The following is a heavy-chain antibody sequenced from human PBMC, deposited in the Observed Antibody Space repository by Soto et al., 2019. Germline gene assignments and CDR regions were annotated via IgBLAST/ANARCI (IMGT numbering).Heavy chain of an antibody. Sequence: ASVKVSCKASGYTFTSYAMHWVRQAPGQRLEWMGWINAGNGNTKYSQKFQGRVTITRDTSASTAYMELSSLRSEDTAVYYCAREENSGYDIYYFDYWGQGTPVTVSS. V-gene: IGHV1-3*01. CDR2: INAGNGNT. J-gene: IGHJ4*02. D-gene: IGHD5-12*01. CDR1: GYTFTSYA. CDR3: AREENSGYDIYYFDY.